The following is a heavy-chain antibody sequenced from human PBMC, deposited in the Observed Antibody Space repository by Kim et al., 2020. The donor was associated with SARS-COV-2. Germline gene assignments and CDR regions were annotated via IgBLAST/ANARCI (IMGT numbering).Heavy chain of an antibody. Sequence: ASVKVSCKASGYTFTSYYMHWVRQAPGQGLEWMGIINPSGGSTSYAQKFQGRVTMTRDTSTSTVYMELSSLRSEDTAVYYCARADWVVTAQILYYYYGMDVWGQGTTVTVSS. J-gene: IGHJ6*02. CDR2: INPSGGST. V-gene: IGHV1-46*01. CDR3: ARADWVVTAQILYYYYGMDV. D-gene: IGHD2-21*02. CDR1: GYTFTSYY.